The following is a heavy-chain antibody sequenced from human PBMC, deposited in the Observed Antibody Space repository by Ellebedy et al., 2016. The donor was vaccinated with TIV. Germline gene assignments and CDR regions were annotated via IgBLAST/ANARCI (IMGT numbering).Heavy chain of an antibody. CDR1: GFILTNYE. CDR3: ARGGHSFGFVH. D-gene: IGHD5-18*01. CDR2: MAPSGSHI. Sequence: GESLKISCAASGFILTNYEMNWVRQAPGKGLEWLSHMAPSGSHIDYADSMKGRFTMSRDIVKNTVYLQMDSLRAEDTAIYYCARGGHSFGFVHWGQGARVTVSA. V-gene: IGHV3-48*03. J-gene: IGHJ4*02.